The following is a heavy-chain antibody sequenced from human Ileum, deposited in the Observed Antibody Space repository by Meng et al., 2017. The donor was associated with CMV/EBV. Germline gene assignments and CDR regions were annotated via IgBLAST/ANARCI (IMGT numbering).Heavy chain of an antibody. Sequence: LRLSCAASGFNFNNHWMHWVRQVPGKGLVWVSRINRDGSTTVYADSVKGRFTISRDNAKNTVSLQMSSLRAEDTAVYYCVTGELFFDYWGQGTLVTVSS. CDR1: GFNFNNHW. CDR2: INRDGSTT. CDR3: VTGELFFDY. J-gene: IGHJ4*02. D-gene: IGHD3-10*01. V-gene: IGHV3-74*01.